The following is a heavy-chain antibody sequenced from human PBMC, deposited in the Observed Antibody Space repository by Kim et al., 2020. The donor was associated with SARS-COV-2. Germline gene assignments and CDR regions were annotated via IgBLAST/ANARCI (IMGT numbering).Heavy chain of an antibody. J-gene: IGHJ3*02. D-gene: IGHD3-9*01. CDR3: ARLPPNYDILTGYPDAFDI. V-gene: IGHV4-59*08. Sequence: RVTISVDTSKNQFALKLSSVTAADTAVYYCARLPPNYDILTGYPDAFDIWGQGTMVTVSS.